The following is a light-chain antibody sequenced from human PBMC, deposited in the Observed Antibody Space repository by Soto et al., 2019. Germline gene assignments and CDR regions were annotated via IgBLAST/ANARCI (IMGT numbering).Light chain of an antibody. Sequence: QSVLTQPPSVSGAPGQRVTISCTGSSSNIGAGYDVHWYQQRPGTAPKLMIYDVTSRPSGVSYRFSGSKSGNTASLTISGLQAEDEADYYCGSYTTSSSYVFGTGTKVTVL. CDR3: GSYTTSSSYV. CDR1: SSNIGAGYD. J-gene: IGLJ1*01. CDR2: DVT. V-gene: IGLV1-40*01.